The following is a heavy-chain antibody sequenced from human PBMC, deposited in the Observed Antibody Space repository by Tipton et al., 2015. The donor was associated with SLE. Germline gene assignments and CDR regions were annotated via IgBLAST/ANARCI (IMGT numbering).Heavy chain of an antibody. CDR2: VFHSGTT. D-gene: IGHD3-16*02. Sequence: TLSLTCTVSGYSIGSGFYWGWIRQPPGKGLEWIATVFHSGTTYYSPSPRSRLSVSIDTSKNQFSLKLTSVTAADTAVYYCARDPLVRSPGAGGFFDLWGHGTLVTVSS. J-gene: IGHJ4*01. CDR3: ARDPLVRSPGAGGFFDL. V-gene: IGHV4-38-2*02. CDR1: GYSIGSGFY.